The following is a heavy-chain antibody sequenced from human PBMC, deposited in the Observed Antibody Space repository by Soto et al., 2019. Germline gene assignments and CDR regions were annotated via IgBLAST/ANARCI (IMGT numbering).Heavy chain of an antibody. V-gene: IGHV4-34*01. CDR2: INHSGST. Sequence: SETLSLTCAVYGGSFSGYYWSWIRQPPGKGLEWIGEINHSGSTNYNPSLKSRVTISVDTSKNQFSLKLSSVTAADTAVYYCARGWKALQEMATIANFDYWVQGTLVTV. CDR1: GGSFSGYY. J-gene: IGHJ4*02. D-gene: IGHD5-12*01. CDR3: ARGWKALQEMATIANFDY.